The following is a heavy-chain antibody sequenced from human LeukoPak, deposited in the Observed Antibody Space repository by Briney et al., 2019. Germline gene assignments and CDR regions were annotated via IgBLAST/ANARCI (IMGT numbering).Heavy chain of an antibody. Sequence: GGSLRLSCVGSGFSFSSYGMSWVRQAPGKGLEWVSGISGSGGSTYYADSVKGRFTISRDNSKSTLHLQMNSLRGEDTALYYCARDLHYYVAMDVWGQGTTVTVSS. CDR1: GFSFSSYG. CDR3: ARDLHYYVAMDV. D-gene: IGHD3-10*02. V-gene: IGHV3-23*01. CDR2: ISGSGGST. J-gene: IGHJ6*02.